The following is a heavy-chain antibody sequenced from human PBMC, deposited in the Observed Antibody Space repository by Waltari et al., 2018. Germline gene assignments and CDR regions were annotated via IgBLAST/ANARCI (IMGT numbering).Heavy chain of an antibody. CDR1: GFNFDDYG. CDR2: INWNGGST. V-gene: IGHV3-20*04. CDR3: ARDIRSDWYGGLDY. J-gene: IGHJ4*02. D-gene: IGHD6-19*01. Sequence: EVQLVESGGGVVRPGGSLRLSCAASGFNFDDYGMSWVRQAPGKGLEWVSGINWNGGSTGHADSVKGRLTISRDNAKNSLYLQMNSLRAEDTALYYCARDIRSDWYGGLDYWGQGTLVTVSS.